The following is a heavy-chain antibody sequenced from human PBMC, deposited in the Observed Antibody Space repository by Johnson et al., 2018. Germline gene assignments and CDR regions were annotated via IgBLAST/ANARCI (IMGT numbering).Heavy chain of an antibody. CDR1: GFTFRNYA. Sequence: QVQLQESGGGVVQPGRSLRLSCAASGFTFRNYAMHWFRQAPGKGLEWVAVISYDGVHINSADSVKGRFTVSRDNSKNTLYLQMNSLRSEDTAVYYCAKDEQYLVQYFQDWGQGTLVTVSS. CDR2: ISYDGVHI. CDR3: AKDEQYLVQYFQD. V-gene: IGHV3-30-3*01. J-gene: IGHJ1*01. D-gene: IGHD6-13*01.